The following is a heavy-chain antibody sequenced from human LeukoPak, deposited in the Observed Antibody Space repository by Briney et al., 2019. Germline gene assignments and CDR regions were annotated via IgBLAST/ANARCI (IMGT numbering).Heavy chain of an antibody. V-gene: IGHV4-59*01. J-gene: IGHJ3*02. CDR2: IYYSGST. CDR1: GGSIRSYY. D-gene: IGHD5-12*01. CDR3: ARGKVATIYHAFDI. Sequence: SETLSLTCTVSGGSIRSYYWSWIRQPPGKGLEWIGYIYYSGSTNYNPSLKSRVTISVDTSKNQFSLKLSSVTAADTAVYYCARGKVATIYHAFDIWGQGTMVTVSS.